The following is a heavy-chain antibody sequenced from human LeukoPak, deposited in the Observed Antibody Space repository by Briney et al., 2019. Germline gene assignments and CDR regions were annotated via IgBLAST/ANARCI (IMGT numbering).Heavy chain of an antibody. CDR2: IKQDGSEK. Sequence: GGSLRLSCAASGFTFSNYWMSWVRQAPGKGLEWVANIKQDGSEKYYVDSVKGRFTISRDNAKNSLYLQMNSLRAEDTAVYYCARGVSGIAAAGLNYWGQGTLVTVSS. J-gene: IGHJ4*02. V-gene: IGHV3-7*01. D-gene: IGHD6-13*01. CDR3: ARGVSGIAAAGLNY. CDR1: GFTFSNYW.